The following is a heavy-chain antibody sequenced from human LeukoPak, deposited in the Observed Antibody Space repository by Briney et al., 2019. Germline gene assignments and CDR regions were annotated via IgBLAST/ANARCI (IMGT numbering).Heavy chain of an antibody. Sequence: PGGSLRLSCAASGFTFSSYAMSWVRQAPGKGLEWVSAISGSGGSTYYADSVKGRFTISRDNSKNTLYLQMNSLRAEDTAVYYCAKEAEGELHWGGYFEYWGQGTLVTVS. CDR2: ISGSGGST. D-gene: IGHD3-16*01. V-gene: IGHV3-23*01. CDR1: GFTFSSYA. CDR3: AKEAEGELHWGGYFEY. J-gene: IGHJ4*02.